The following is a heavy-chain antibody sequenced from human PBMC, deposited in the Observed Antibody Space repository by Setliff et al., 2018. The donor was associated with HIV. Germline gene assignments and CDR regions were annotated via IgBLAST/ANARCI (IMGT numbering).Heavy chain of an antibody. CDR3: ARDSSTGWLSADY. V-gene: IGHV1-46*01. Sequence: ASVKVSCKASGYTFTSYYMHWVRQAPGQGLEWMGLIPPSTGNTYYTQKFQGRVTWTRDTSTSTVYMELSSLRSEDTAVYYCARDSSTGWLSADYWGQGTLVTVSS. J-gene: IGHJ4*02. D-gene: IGHD6-19*01. CDR2: IPPSTGNT. CDR1: GYTFTSYY.